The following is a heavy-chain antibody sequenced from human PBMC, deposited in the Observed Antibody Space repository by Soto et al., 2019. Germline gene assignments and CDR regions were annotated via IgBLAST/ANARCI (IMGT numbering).Heavy chain of an antibody. V-gene: IGHV1-69*01. CDR3: ARPPRPRNFYHGLDV. CDR1: GDTFRTYA. CDR2: IIPMFGSP. J-gene: IGHJ6*02. Sequence: QVQLVQSGPEVKKPGSSVRVSCKTSGDTFRTYALSWVRQAPGQGLEWIGGIIPMFGSPTYAEKFQDRVTISADESSSTVYMEVRSLRSEDSAVYYCARPPRPRNFYHGLDVWGQGTTVTVSS.